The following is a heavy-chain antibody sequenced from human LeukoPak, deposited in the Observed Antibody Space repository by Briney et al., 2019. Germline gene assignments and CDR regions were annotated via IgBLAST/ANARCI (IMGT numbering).Heavy chain of an antibody. D-gene: IGHD6-19*01. CDR2: IRYDGSNK. CDR1: GFTFSSYG. J-gene: IGHJ4*02. CDR3: ARAGGAVAGLYYFDY. Sequence: PGGSLRLSCAASGFTFSSYGMHWVRQAPGKGLEWVAFIRYDGSNKYYADSVKGRFTISRDNSKNTLYLQMNSLRAEDTAVYYCARAGGAVAGLYYFDYWGQGTLVTVSS. V-gene: IGHV3-30*02.